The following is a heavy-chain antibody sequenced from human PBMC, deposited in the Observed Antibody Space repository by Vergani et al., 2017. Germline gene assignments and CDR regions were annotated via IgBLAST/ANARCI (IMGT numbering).Heavy chain of an antibody. J-gene: IGHJ6*02. V-gene: IGHV3-30*02. CDR1: GFTFSSYG. CDR2: IRYEGSNK. CDR3: AKGGPSSGWYLSKDYYYYGMDV. D-gene: IGHD6-19*01. Sequence: QVQLVESGGGVVQPGGSLRLSCAASGFTFSSYGMHWVRQAPGKGLEWVAFIRYEGSNKYYADSVKGRFTISRDNSKKTLYLKMNRLRAEDTAVYYCAKGGPSSGWYLSKDYYYYGMDVWVQGTTVTVSS.